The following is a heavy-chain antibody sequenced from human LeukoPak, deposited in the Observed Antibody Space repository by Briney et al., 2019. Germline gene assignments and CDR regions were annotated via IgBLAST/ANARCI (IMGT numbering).Heavy chain of an antibody. CDR1: GASISSYY. Sequence: SETLSLTCTVSGASISSYYWTWIRQPAGKGLEWIGRIYTSGSTNYNSLKSRVAMSVDTSKNQFSLKLSSVTAADTAVYYCARLSADSSSSRGFDYWSQGTLVTVSS. CDR3: ARLSADSSSSRGFDY. D-gene: IGHD2-2*01. V-gene: IGHV4-4*07. J-gene: IGHJ4*02. CDR2: IYTSGST.